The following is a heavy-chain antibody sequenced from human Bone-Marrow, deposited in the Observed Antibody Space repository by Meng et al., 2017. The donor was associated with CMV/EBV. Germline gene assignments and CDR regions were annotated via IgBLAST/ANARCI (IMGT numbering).Heavy chain of an antibody. CDR2: INPNSGGT. D-gene: IGHD2-2*02. CDR1: GYTFTGYY. J-gene: IGHJ4*02. CDR3: ARAGGYCSSTSRYTPVY. V-gene: IGHV1-2*02. Sequence: ASVKVSCKASGYTFTGYYMHWVRQAPGQGLEWMGWINPNSGGTNYAQKFQGRVTMTRDTSISTAYMELSRLRSDDTAVYYCARAGGYCSSTSRYTPVYWGQGTLVTVSS.